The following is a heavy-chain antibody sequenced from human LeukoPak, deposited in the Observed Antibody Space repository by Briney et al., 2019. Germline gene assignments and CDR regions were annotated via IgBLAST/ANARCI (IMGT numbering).Heavy chain of an antibody. Sequence: GASLQISCKGSGYSFTSYWIGWVRQMPGKGLGWMGIIYPGDSDTRYSPSFQGQVTISADKSISTAYLQWSSLKASDTAMYYCARLKYGSGSYTYYYYGMDVWGKGTTVTVSS. CDR3: ARLKYGSGSYTYYYYGMDV. V-gene: IGHV5-51*01. D-gene: IGHD3-10*01. CDR1: GYSFTSYW. CDR2: IYPGDSDT. J-gene: IGHJ6*04.